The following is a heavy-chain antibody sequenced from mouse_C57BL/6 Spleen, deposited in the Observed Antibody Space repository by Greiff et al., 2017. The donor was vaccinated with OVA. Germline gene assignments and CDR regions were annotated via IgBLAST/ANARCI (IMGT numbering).Heavy chain of an antibody. CDR1: GYTFTDYY. J-gene: IGHJ4*01. D-gene: IGHD1-1*01. Sequence: VQLKESGPELVKPGASVKISCKASGYTFTDYYMNWVKQSHGKSLEWIGDINPNNGGTSYNQKFKGKATLTVDKSSSTAYMELRSLTSEDSAVYYCARGAYGGHAMDYWGQGTSVTVSS. CDR3: ARGAYGGHAMDY. V-gene: IGHV1-26*01. CDR2: INPNNGGT.